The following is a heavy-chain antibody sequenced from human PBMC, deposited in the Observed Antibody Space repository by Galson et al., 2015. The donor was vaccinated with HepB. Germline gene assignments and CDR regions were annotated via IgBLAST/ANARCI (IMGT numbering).Heavy chain of an antibody. D-gene: IGHD7-27*01. Sequence: SVKVSCKASGYTFTDYYMHWVRQAPGQGLEWMGRINPNNGGTNYAQKFQGRVTMTRDTSISTAYMELTRLRSDDTAVYYCARALSGEPGLVYWGQATLVTVSS. CDR1: GYTFTDYY. CDR3: ARALSGEPGLVY. V-gene: IGHV1-2*06. J-gene: IGHJ4*02. CDR2: INPNNGGT.